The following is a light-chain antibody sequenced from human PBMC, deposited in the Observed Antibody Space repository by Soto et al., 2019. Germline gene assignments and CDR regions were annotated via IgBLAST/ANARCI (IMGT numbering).Light chain of an antibody. Sequence: QAVVTQPPSASGTPGQRVTISCSGSSSNIESNTVTWYQQLPGTAPKLVIYSTYDRPSGVPDRFSGSTSGTSASLVIRGLQSEDEADYYCAAWDDILNGYVFGGGTKVTVL. CDR1: SSNIESNT. V-gene: IGLV1-44*01. CDR3: AAWDDILNGYV. J-gene: IGLJ1*01. CDR2: STY.